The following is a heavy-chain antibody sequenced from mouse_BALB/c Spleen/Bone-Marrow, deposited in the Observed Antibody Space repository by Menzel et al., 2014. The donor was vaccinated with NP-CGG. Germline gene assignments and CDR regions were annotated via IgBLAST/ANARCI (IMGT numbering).Heavy chain of an antibody. CDR1: GFTFSSYG. CDR2: INRNGGST. D-gene: IGHD2-4*01. Sequence: EVQLQESGGGLVQPGGSLKLSCAASGFTFSSYGMSWVRQTPDKRLELVATINRNGGSTYYPDSVKGRFTISRDNANNTLYLQMRSLKSEDKAMYYCARDYDYDYWGQGTTLTVSS. CDR3: ARDYDYDY. V-gene: IGHV5-6-3*01. J-gene: IGHJ2*01.